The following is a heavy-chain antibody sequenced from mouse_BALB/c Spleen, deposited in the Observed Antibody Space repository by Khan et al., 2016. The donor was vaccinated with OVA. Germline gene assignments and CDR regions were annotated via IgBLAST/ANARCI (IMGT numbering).Heavy chain of an antibody. CDR3: TREWVDGSSFAY. V-gene: IGHV1-69*02. CDR1: GYTFTNYW. J-gene: IGHJ3*01. D-gene: IGHD1-3*01. Sequence: QVQLQQSGTELVRPGASVKLSCKASGYTFTNYWINWVKQRPGQGLEWIGNIYPSDSYTNYHQKFNDKATLTVDKSSSTAYMQLSSPTSEGSAVYYCTREWVDGSSFAYWGQGTLVTVSA. CDR2: IYPSDSYT.